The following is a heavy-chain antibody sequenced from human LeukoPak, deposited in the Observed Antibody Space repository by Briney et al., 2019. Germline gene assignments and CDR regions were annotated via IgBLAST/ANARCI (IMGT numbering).Heavy chain of an antibody. CDR1: GFTFSSYW. Sequence: GGSLRLSCAASGFTFSSYWMHWVRHAPGKGLVWVSRINSDGSSTNYADSVKGRFTISRDNAKNTLYLQMNSLRAEDTAVYYCARGYDYVWGNYRPEAFDIWGQGTMVTVSS. CDR3: ARGYDYVWGNYRPEAFDI. CDR2: INSDGSST. D-gene: IGHD3-16*02. V-gene: IGHV3-74*01. J-gene: IGHJ3*02.